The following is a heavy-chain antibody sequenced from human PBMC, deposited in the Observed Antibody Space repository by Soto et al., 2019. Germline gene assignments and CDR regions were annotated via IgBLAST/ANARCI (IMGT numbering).Heavy chain of an antibody. CDR2: TYYRSQWHN. CDR3: ARDQGGVVPAAMRWFDP. Sequence: PSQTLSLTCVISGDSVSTNYAAWNWIRQSPSRGLEWLGRTYYRSQWHNDYALSVKSRITINPDTSKNQFSLQLNSVTPEDTAMYYCARDQGGVVPAAMRWFDPWGQGTLVTVSS. D-gene: IGHD2-2*01. CDR1: GDSVSTNYAA. V-gene: IGHV6-1*01. J-gene: IGHJ5*02.